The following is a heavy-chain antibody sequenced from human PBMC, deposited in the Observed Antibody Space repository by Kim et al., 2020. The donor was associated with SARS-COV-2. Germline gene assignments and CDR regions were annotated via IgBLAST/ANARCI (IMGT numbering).Heavy chain of an antibody. V-gene: IGHV4-34*01. CDR2: INHSGST. CDR1: GGSFSGYY. Sequence: SETLSLTCAVYGGSFSGYYWSWIRQPPGKGLEWIGEINHSGSTNYNPSLKSRGTISVDTSKNQFSLKLSSGTAADTAVYYCAGRGGLNDYGGHRGAYWGQGTLVTVSS. CDR3: AGRGGLNDYGGHRGAY. J-gene: IGHJ4*02. D-gene: IGHD4-17*01.